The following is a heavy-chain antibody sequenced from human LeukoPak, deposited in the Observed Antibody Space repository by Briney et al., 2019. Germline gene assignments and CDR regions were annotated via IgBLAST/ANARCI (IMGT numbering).Heavy chain of an antibody. Sequence: SETLSLTCAVYGGSFSGYYWSWIRQPPGKGLEWIGEINHSGSTYYNPSLKSRVTISVDTSKNQFSLKLSSVTAADTAVYYCARSIVAGTRKVDYWGQGTLVTVSS. CDR1: GGSFSGYY. CDR3: ARSIVAGTRKVDY. CDR2: INHSGST. D-gene: IGHD5-12*01. V-gene: IGHV4-34*01. J-gene: IGHJ4*02.